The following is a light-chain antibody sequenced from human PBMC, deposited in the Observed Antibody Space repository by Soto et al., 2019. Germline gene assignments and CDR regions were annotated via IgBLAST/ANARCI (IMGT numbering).Light chain of an antibody. CDR3: QQRSNWPRT. V-gene: IGKV3-11*01. CDR2: DAS. J-gene: IGKJ1*01. CDR1: LNVNSY. Sequence: VLTQPPATLSLSPGERATLSCRASLNVNSYLAWYQQKPGQAPRLLIYDASNRATGIPARFSGSGSGTDFTLTISSLEPEDFAFYYCQQRSNWPRTFGQGTKVDIK.